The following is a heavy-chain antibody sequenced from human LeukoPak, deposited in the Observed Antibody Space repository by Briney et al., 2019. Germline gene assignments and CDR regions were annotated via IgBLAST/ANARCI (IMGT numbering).Heavy chain of an antibody. J-gene: IGHJ4*02. CDR1: GGSISSSSYY. V-gene: IGHV4-39*01. D-gene: IGHD6-13*01. CDR2: IYYSGST. CDR3: AGYSSSWSQVDY. Sequence: PSETLSLTCTVSGGSISSSSYYWGWIRQPPGKGLEWIGSIYYSGSTYYNPSLKSRVTISVDTSKSQFSLKLSSVTAADTAVYYCAGYSSSWSQVDYWGQGTLVTVSS.